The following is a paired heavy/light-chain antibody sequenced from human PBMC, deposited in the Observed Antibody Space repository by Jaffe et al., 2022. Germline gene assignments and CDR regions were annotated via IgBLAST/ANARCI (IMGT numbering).Heavy chain of an antibody. CDR3: ARPPEIGYCSSTSCYHWYFDL. D-gene: IGHD2-2*01. V-gene: IGHV4-39*01. J-gene: IGHJ2*01. CDR2: IYYSGST. Sequence: QLQLQESGPGLVKPSETLSLTCTVSGGSISSSSYYWGWIRQPPGKGLEWIGSIYYSGSTYYNPSLKSRVTISVDTSKNQFSLKLSSVTAADTAVYYCARPPEIGYCSSTSCYHWYFDLWGRGTLVTVSS. CDR1: GGSISSSSYY.
Light chain of an antibody. V-gene: IGKV3-15*01. CDR3: QQYNNWPF. CDR2: GAS. J-gene: IGKJ4*01. Sequence: EIVMTQSPATLSVSPGERATLSCRASQSVSSNLAWYQQKPGQAPRLLIYGASTRATGIPARFSGSGSGTEFTLTISSLQSEDFAVYYCQQYNNWPFFGGGTKVEIK. CDR1: QSVSSN.